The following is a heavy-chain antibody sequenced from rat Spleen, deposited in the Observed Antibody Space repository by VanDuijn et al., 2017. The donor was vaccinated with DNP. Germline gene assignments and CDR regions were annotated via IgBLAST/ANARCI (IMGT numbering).Heavy chain of an antibody. Sequence: EVQLVETGGGLVQPGRSLKLSCVASGFTFSNYWMFWIRQVPGKGLEWVACINTDGGTTYYPDSVKGRFTVSRDNAHNTVSLQMNSLRSEDAATYYCTKDMHYWAMDAWGRGTSVTGSS. D-gene: IGHD4-2*01. CDR2: INTDGGTT. V-gene: IGHV5-58*01. CDR1: GFTFSNYW. CDR3: TKDMHYWAMDA. J-gene: IGHJ4*01.